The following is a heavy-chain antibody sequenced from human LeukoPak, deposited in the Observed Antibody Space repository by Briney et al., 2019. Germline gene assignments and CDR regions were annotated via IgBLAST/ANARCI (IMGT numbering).Heavy chain of an antibody. Sequence: ASVKVSCKASGYTFPSYGISWVRQAPGQGLEWMGWISAYNGNTNYAQKLQGRVTMTTDTSTSTAYMELRSLRSDDAAVYYCAREDQRTFAFDIWGQGTMVTVSS. CDR1: GYTFPSYG. V-gene: IGHV1-18*01. CDR2: ISAYNGNT. CDR3: AREDQRTFAFDI. D-gene: IGHD2/OR15-2a*01. J-gene: IGHJ3*02.